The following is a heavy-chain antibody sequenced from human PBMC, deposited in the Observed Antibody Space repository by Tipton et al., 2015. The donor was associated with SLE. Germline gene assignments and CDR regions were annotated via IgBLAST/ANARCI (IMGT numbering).Heavy chain of an antibody. CDR3: ARGEGDKGFYFIDV. J-gene: IGHJ6*04. Sequence: TLSLPCSVSGGSISSGGYYWRRIRQYPGKGLEWIGYIYYRGTTHYNPSLASRASISVDTSRNQFSLNLTSVTAADTAVFYCARGEGDKGFYFIDVWGRGTKVTVPS. V-gene: IGHV4-31*03. D-gene: IGHD2/OR15-2a*01. CDR1: GGSISSGGYY. CDR2: IYYRGTT.